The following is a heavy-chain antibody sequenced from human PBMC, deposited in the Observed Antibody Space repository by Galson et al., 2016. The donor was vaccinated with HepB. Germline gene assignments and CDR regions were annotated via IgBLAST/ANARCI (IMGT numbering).Heavy chain of an antibody. CDR1: GFAFGSHW. Sequence: SLRLSCAASGFAFGSHWMHWVRQVPGKGLAWVSRINSDGTISNYADSVKGRFTISRDNAKNTLYLQMNSLRVDDTAIYYCGRDHSVVLTTAYNWLDTWGQGTLVTVSS. D-gene: IGHD4-23*01. CDR2: INSDGTIS. V-gene: IGHV3-74*01. CDR3: GRDHSVVLTTAYNWLDT. J-gene: IGHJ5*02.